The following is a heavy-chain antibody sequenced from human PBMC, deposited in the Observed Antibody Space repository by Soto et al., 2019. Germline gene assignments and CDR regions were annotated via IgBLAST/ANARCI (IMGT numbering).Heavy chain of an antibody. J-gene: IGHJ6*02. CDR3: ARDSSSIVVVTAAIANRVYTGNYYYDMDV. CDR2: IIPIFGTA. CDR1: GGTFSSYA. V-gene: IGHV1-69*13. Sequence: SVKVSCKASGGTFSSYAISWLRQATGQGLEWMGGIIPIFGTANYAQKFQGRVTITADESTSTAYMELSSLRAEDTAVYYCARDSSSIVVVTAAIANRVYTGNYYYDMDVWGQGTTVTVSS. D-gene: IGHD2-2*01.